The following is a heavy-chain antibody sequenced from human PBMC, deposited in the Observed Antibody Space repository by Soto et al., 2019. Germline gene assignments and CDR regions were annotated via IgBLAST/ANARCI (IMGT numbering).Heavy chain of an antibody. CDR3: ARVRYGDYEA. CDR1: GGSVSSGSYY. V-gene: IGHV4-61*01. D-gene: IGHD4-17*01. Sequence: SETLSLTCTVSGGSVSSGSYYWSWIRQPPGKGLEWIGYIYYSGSTNYNPSLKSRVTISVDTSKNQFSLKLSSVSAADTAVYYCARVRYGDYEAWGQGTLVTVSS. J-gene: IGHJ4*02. CDR2: IYYSGST.